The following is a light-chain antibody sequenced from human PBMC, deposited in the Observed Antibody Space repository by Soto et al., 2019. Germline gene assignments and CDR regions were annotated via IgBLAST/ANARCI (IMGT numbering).Light chain of an antibody. J-gene: IGKJ1*01. V-gene: IGKV3-15*01. CDR2: GAS. CDR1: QSVSSN. Sequence: EIVMTQSPATLSVSPGERATLSCRASQSVSSNLAWYQQKPGQAPRLLIYGASTRATGIPARFSGSVSGTEGTITISSLKKDDGSTYYCQQYNSYSWTFGQGTKVDIK. CDR3: QQYNSYSWT.